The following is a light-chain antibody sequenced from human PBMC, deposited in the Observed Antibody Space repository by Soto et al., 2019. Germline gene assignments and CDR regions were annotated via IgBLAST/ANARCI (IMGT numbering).Light chain of an antibody. J-gene: IGKJ4*01. Sequence: EIMLTQSPGTLSLSPGERATLSCRASQSVSSSYLAWYQQKPGQAPRLLIYGASNRATGIPDRFSGSGSGTNFTLTISRLEPEDFAVDFCQQYYNSPLTFGGGTKVDIK. V-gene: IGKV3-20*01. CDR2: GAS. CDR1: QSVSSSY. CDR3: QQYYNSPLT.